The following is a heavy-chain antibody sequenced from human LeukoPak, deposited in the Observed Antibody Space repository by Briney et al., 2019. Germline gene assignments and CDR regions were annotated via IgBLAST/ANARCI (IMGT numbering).Heavy chain of an antibody. J-gene: IGHJ3*02. CDR1: GYSFTSHY. D-gene: IGHD3-9*01. CDR3: ARGNYDILTGSLRFDI. V-gene: IGHV1-46*01. Sequence: ASVKVSCKASGYSFTSHYMHWVRQAPGQGLEWMGLINPRGTATRYAESFQGRLTLTRDLSTSTDYMELSSLRSDDTAVYFCARGNYDILTGSLRFDIWGQGTMVTVSS. CDR2: INPRGTAT.